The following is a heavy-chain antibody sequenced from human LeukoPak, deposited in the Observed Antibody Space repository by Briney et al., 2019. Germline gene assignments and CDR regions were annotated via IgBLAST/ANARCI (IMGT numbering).Heavy chain of an antibody. CDR2: ISSDGSKT. J-gene: IGHJ4*02. CDR3: ARDYKYAFDN. CDR1: GFIFSNYA. D-gene: IGHD5-24*01. Sequence: PGGSLRLSCAASGFIFSNYALHWVRQAPGKGLEWVALISSDGSKTYHADSVKGRFSISRDNSKNTLYLQLNSLRAEDTSVYYCARDYKYAFDNWGQGTLVTVSS. V-gene: IGHV3-30*01.